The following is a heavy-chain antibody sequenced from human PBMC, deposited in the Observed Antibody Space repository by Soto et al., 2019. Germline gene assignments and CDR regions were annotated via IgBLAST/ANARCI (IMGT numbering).Heavy chain of an antibody. Sequence: LSLTCTVSGGSISSSSYYWGWIRQPPGKGLEWIGSIYYSGSTYYNPSLKSRVTISVDTSKNQFSLKLSSVTAADTAVYYCATGVRFLEWSSDYWGQGTLVTVSS. D-gene: IGHD3-3*01. CDR2: IYYSGST. J-gene: IGHJ4*02. CDR1: GGSISSSSYY. V-gene: IGHV4-39*01. CDR3: ATGVRFLEWSSDY.